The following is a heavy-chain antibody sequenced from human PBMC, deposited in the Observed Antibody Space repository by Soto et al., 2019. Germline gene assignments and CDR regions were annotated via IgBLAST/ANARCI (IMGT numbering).Heavy chain of an antibody. CDR2: ISSSSSTI. CDR3: ASGSQYSSGWYNWYFDL. D-gene: IGHD6-19*01. J-gene: IGHJ2*01. V-gene: IGHV3-48*02. CDR1: GFTFSSYS. Sequence: EVQLVESGGGLVQPGGSLRLSCAASGFTFSSYSMNWVRQAPGKGLEWVSYISSSSSTIYYADSVKGRFTISRDNAKNSLYLQMNSLRDEDTAVYYCASGSQYSSGWYNWYFDLWGRGTLVTVSS.